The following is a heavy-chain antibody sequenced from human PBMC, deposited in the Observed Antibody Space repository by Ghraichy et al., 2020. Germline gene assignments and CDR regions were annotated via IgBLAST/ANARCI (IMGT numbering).Heavy chain of an antibody. J-gene: IGHJ6*02. CDR2: ISSSSSTI. CDR3: ARESYCSGTSCPYYYYYGMDV. Sequence: GGSLRLSCAASGVTFSSYSMNWVRQAPGKGLEWVSYISSSSSTIYYADSVKGRFTISRDNAKNSLYLQMNSLRDEDTAVYYCARESYCSGTSCPYYYYYGMDVWGQGTTVTGSS. CDR1: GVTFSSYS. D-gene: IGHD2-2*01. V-gene: IGHV3-48*02.